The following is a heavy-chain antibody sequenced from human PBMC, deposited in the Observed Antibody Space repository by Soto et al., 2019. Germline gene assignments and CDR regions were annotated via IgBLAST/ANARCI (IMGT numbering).Heavy chain of an antibody. D-gene: IGHD6-19*01. CDR1: GGSFSGYY. J-gene: IGHJ4*02. CDR3: ARGPHGGSGWYMNDY. CDR2: INHSGST. Sequence: ETLSLTCAVYGGSFSGYYWSWMRQPPGKGLEWIGEINHSGSTNYNPSLKSRVTISVDTSKNQFSLKLSSVTAADTAVYYCARGPHGGSGWYMNDYWGQGTLVTVSS. V-gene: IGHV4-34*01.